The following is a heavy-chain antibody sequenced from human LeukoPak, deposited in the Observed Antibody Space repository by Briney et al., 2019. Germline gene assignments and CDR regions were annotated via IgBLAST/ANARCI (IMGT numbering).Heavy chain of an antibody. CDR3: ARLVPPGYYYYYMDV. CDR1: GFTFSSYS. V-gene: IGHV3-48*01. CDR2: ISTSSSTIYISSSSSTI. Sequence: GGSLRLSCAASGFTFSSYSMNWVRQAPGKGLEWVSYISTSSSTIYISSSSSTIYYADSVKGRFTISRDNAKNSLYLQMNSLRAEDTAVYYCARLVPPGYYYYYMDVWGKGTTVTVSS. J-gene: IGHJ6*03.